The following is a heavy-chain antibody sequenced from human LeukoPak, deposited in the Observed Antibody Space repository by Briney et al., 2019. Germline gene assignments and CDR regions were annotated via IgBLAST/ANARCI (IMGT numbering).Heavy chain of an antibody. Sequence: SETLSLTCAVYGGSFSGYYWSWIRQPPGKGLEWIGEINHSGSTNYNPSLKSQVTISVDTSKNQFSLKLSSVTAADTAVYYCARGPAIYVYYFDYWGQGTLVTVSS. D-gene: IGHD3-16*01. J-gene: IGHJ4*02. CDR1: GGSFSGYY. CDR3: ARGPAIYVYYFDY. V-gene: IGHV4-34*01. CDR2: INHSGST.